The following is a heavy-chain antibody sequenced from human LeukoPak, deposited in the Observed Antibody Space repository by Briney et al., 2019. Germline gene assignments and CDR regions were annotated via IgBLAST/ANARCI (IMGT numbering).Heavy chain of an antibody. J-gene: IGHJ4*02. CDR2: IKSKTDGGTT. D-gene: IGHD1-26*01. CDR1: GFSFSNTW. CDR3: VTAESGNFAPL. Sequence: GGFLRLSCAASGFSFSNTWMSWVRQAPGKGLEWVGRIKSKTDGGTTDYAAPVKGRFTISRDDSKNTLYLQMNSLKTEDTAMYYCVTAESGNFAPLWGQGTLVTVSS. V-gene: IGHV3-15*01.